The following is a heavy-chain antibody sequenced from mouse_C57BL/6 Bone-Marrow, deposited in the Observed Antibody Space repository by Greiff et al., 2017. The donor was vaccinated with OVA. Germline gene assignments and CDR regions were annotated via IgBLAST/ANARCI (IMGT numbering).Heavy chain of an antibody. CDR3: AREGITTVVEGFDY. D-gene: IGHD1-1*01. J-gene: IGHJ2*01. Sequence: QVHVKQSGAELARPGASVKLSCKASGYTFTSYGISWVKQRTGQGLEWIGEIYPRSGNTYYNEKFKGKATLTADKSSSTAYMELRSLTSEDSAVYFCAREGITTVVEGFDYWGQGTTLTVSS. V-gene: IGHV1-81*01. CDR1: GYTFTSYG. CDR2: IYPRSGNT.